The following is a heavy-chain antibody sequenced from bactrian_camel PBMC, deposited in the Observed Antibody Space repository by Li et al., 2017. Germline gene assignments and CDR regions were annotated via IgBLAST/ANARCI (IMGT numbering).Heavy chain of an antibody. CDR3: TRDRGLAVPAGSFDY. J-gene: IGHJ6*01. CDR2: IYPGGGST. D-gene: IGHD6*01. CDR1: GSPYTYNC. Sequence: HVQLVESGGGSVQAGGSLRLSCVASGSPYTYNCMAWFRQAPGKEREGAAAIYPGGGSTHYADSVKGRFTISQDNAKNTINLELNSLKTEDTAMYYCTRDRGLAVPAGSFDYWAQGTQVTV. V-gene: IGHV3S1*01.